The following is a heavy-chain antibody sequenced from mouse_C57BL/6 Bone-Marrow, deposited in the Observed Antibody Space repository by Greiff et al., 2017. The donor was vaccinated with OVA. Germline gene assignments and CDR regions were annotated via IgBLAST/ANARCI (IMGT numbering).Heavy chain of an antibody. Sequence: EVKLMESGPGLVKPSQSLSLTCSVTGYSITSGYYWNWIRQFPGNKLEWMGYISYDGSNNYNPSLKNRISITRDTSKNQFFLKLNSVTTEDTATYYCARGDDYDYWGQGTTLTVSS. CDR3: ARGDDYDY. D-gene: IGHD2-4*01. J-gene: IGHJ2*01. CDR1: GYSITSGYY. CDR2: ISYDGSN. V-gene: IGHV3-6*01.